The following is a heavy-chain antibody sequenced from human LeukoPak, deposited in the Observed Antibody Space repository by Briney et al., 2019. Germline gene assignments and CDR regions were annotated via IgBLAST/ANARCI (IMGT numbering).Heavy chain of an antibody. V-gene: IGHV3-23*01. J-gene: IGHJ6*02. D-gene: IGHD7-27*01. Sequence: GGSLRLSCAASGFTFSSYAMSWVRQAPGKGLEWVSAISGSGGSTYYADSVKGRFTISRDNSKNMLYLQMDSLRAEDTAVYYCAKAPERTGDLYYYYGMDVWGQGTTVTVSS. CDR1: GFTFSSYA. CDR3: AKAPERTGDLYYYYGMDV. CDR2: ISGSGGST.